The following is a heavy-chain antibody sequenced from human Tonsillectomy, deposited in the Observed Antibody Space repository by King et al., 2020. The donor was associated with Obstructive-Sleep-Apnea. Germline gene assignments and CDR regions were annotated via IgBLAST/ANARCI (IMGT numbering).Heavy chain of an antibody. CDR3: SRFAILESTMWAFDI. J-gene: IGHJ3*02. D-gene: IGHD2-21*01. CDR1: GFSLSTSGVG. V-gene: IGHV2-5*02. CDR2: IYWDDDK. Sequence: TLKESGPTLVKPTQTLTLTCTFSGFSLSTSGVGVGWIRQPPGKALEWLALIYWDDDKRYSPSLKSRLTITKDTSKNQMVLTFTNMDPVATATYYCSRFAILESTMWAFDIWGQGTRVSVST.